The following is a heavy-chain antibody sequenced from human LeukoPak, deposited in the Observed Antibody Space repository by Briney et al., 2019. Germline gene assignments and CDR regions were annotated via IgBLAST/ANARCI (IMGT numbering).Heavy chain of an antibody. V-gene: IGHV4-61*02. CDR1: GGSISSGSYY. CDR3: ARIGCSGGSCYGPSRYADGDGAFDI. Sequence: SETLSLTCTVSGGSISSGSYYWSWTRQPAGKGLEGIGRIYTSGSTNYNPSLKSRVTISVDTSKNQFSLKLSSVTAADTAVYYCARIGCSGGSCYGPSRYADGDGAFDIWGQGTMVTVSS. D-gene: IGHD2-15*01. CDR2: IYTSGST. J-gene: IGHJ3*02.